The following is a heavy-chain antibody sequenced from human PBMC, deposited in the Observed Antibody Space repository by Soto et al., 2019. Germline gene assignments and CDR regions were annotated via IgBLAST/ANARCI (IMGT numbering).Heavy chain of an antibody. CDR3: AGAAPEFCCSSVHYYYGMDV. D-gene: IGHD6-6*01. CDR2: IIPIFGTA. V-gene: IGHV1-69*13. CDR1: GGTFSSYA. J-gene: IGHJ6*02. Sequence: ASVKVSCKASGGTFSSYAISWVRQAPGQGLEWMGGIIPIFGTANYAQKFQGRVTITADESTSTAYMELSSLRSEDTAVYYFAGAAPEFCCSSVHYYYGMDVWGQGTMVTVSS.